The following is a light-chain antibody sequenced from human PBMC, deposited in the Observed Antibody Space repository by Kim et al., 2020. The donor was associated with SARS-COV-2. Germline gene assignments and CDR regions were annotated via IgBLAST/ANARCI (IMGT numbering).Light chain of an antibody. CDR2: DIT. V-gene: IGLV7-46*01. CDR3: LLSYSGAWV. Sequence: PGEPVTFPCSSSTGTVTTGHNPYWFQQKPGQVPRTLIYDITNKPSWTPARFSGSLLGDKAALTLSGAQPEDEGDYYCLLSYSGAWVFGGGTQLTVL. J-gene: IGLJ3*02. CDR1: TGTVTTGHN.